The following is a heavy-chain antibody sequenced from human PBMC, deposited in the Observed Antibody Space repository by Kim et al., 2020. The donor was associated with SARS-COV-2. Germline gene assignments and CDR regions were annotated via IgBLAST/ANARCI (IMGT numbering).Heavy chain of an antibody. D-gene: IGHD6-13*01. V-gene: IGHV1-69*13. Sequence: SVKVSCKASGGTFSSYAISWVRQAPGQGLEWMGGIIPIFGTANYAQKFQGRVTITADESTSTAYMELSSLRSEDTAVYYCARGEQQQINWFDPWGQGTLVTVSS. J-gene: IGHJ5*02. CDR1: GGTFSSYA. CDR3: ARGEQQQINWFDP. CDR2: IIPIFGTA.